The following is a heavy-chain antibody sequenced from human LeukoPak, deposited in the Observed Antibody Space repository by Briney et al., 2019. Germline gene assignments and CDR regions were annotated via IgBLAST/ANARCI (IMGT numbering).Heavy chain of an antibody. J-gene: IGHJ4*02. CDR2: IYHSGST. Sequence: PSETLSLTCAVSGGSISSRNWWSWVRQPPGKGLEGIGEIYHSGSTNYNPSLKCGVTISGDKSKNQFSLKLSFVTAADTAVYYCASMYYDYVWGSYRPFDYWGQGTLVTVSS. V-gene: IGHV4-4*02. D-gene: IGHD3-16*02. CDR3: ASMYYDYVWGSYRPFDY. CDR1: GGSISSRNW.